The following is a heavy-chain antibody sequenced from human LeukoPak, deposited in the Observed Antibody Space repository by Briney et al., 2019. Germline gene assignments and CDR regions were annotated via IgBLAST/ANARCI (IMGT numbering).Heavy chain of an antibody. CDR1: GYTFTSYD. Sequence: ASVKVSCKASGYTFTSYDINWVRQATGQGLEWMGWMNPNSGNTGYAQKFQGRVTMTRNTSISTAYMELSSLRFEDTAVYYCARSPTYRWAILRPCSCFDYWGQGTLVTVSS. CDR2: MNPNSGNT. V-gene: IGHV1-8*01. D-gene: IGHD2-2*02. CDR3: ARSPTYRWAILRPCSCFDY. J-gene: IGHJ4*02.